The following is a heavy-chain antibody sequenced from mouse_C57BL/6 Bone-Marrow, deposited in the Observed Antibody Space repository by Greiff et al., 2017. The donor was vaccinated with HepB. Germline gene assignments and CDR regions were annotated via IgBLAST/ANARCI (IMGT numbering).Heavy chain of an antibody. V-gene: IGHV1-22*01. CDR3: ARSPDAYYYGSSPYYFDY. Sequence: VQLQQSGPELVKPGASVKMSCKASGYTFTDYNMHWVKQSHGKSLEWIGYINPNNGGTSYNQKFKGKATLTVNKSSSTAYMELRSLTSEDSAVYYCARSPDAYYYGSSPYYFDYWGQGTTLTVSS. CDR2: INPNNGGT. CDR1: GYTFTDYN. D-gene: IGHD1-1*01. J-gene: IGHJ2*01.